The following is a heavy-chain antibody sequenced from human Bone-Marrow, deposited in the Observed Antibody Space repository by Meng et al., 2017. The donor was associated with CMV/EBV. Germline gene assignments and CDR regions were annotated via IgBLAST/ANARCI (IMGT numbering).Heavy chain of an antibody. V-gene: IGHV1-69*05. CDR1: GDTFSTYA. CDR2: TNPVLGTT. D-gene: IGHD1-1*01. Sequence: SVKVSCKASGDTFSTYAFSWMRRAPGQGLEWLGGTNPVLGTTNYAQRFQGRVTITTDESMNTVYMELSNLRSEDTAVYYCARGVPIVSTGTKFDYWGQGTLVTVSS. CDR3: ARGVPIVSTGTKFDY. J-gene: IGHJ4*02.